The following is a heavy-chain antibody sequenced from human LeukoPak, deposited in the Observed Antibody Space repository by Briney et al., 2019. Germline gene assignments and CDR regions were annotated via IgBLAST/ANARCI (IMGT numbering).Heavy chain of an antibody. D-gene: IGHD3-9*01. V-gene: IGHV4-34*01. CDR3: ARVPHLRYFDWLSPPYYYGMDV. CDR1: GGSFSGYY. CDR2: INHSGST. Sequence: SEILSLTCAVYGGSFSGYYWSWIRQPPGKGLEWIGEINHSGSTNYNPSLKSRVTISVDTSKNQFSLKLSSVTAADTAVYYCARVPHLRYFDWLSPPYYYGMDVWGQGTTVTVSS. J-gene: IGHJ6*02.